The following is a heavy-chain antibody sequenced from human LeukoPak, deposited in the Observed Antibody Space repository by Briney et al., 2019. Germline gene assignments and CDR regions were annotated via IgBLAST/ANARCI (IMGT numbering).Heavy chain of an antibody. CDR1: GGSISSYY. V-gene: IGHV4-4*07. CDR2: IYTSGST. CDR3: ARDPGYYDSSGDYKGDAFDI. J-gene: IGHJ3*02. Sequence: SETLSLTCTVSGGSISSYYWSWIRQPAGKGLEWIGRIYTSGSTNYNPSLKSRVTMSVDTSKNQFSLKLSSVTAADTAVHYCARDPGYYDSSGDYKGDAFDIWGQGTMVTVSP. D-gene: IGHD3-22*01.